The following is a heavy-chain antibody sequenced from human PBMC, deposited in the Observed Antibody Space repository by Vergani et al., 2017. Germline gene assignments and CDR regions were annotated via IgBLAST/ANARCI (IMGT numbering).Heavy chain of an antibody. CDR2: INGSGGST. CDR3: AKEEIVVVVAATHPFDY. D-gene: IGHD2-15*01. J-gene: IGHJ4*02. Sequence: EVQLLESGGGLVQPGGSLRLSCAASGFTFSSYAMSWVRQAPGKGLEWVSAINGSGGSTYYADSVKGRFTISRDNSKNTLYLQMNSLRAEDTAVYYCAKEEIVVVVAATHPFDYWGQGTLVTVSS. CDR1: GFTFSSYA. V-gene: IGHV3-23*01.